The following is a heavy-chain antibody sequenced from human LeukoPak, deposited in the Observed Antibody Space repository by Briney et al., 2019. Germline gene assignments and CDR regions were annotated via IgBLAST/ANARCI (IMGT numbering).Heavy chain of an antibody. V-gene: IGHV1-2*02. D-gene: IGHD3-3*01. CDR2: INPNSGGT. CDR1: GYTFTGYY. CDR3: ARDLGLNYDFWSGFPRDGMDV. Sequence: GASVKVSCKASGYTFTGYYMHWVRQAPGQGLEWVGWINPNSGGTNYAQKFQGRVTMTRDTSISTAYMELSRLRSDDTAVYYCARDLGLNYDFWSGFPRDGMDVWGQGTTVTVSS. J-gene: IGHJ6*02.